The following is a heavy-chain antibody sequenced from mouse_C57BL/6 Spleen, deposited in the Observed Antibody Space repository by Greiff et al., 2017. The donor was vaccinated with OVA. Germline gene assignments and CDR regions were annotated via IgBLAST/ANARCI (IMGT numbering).Heavy chain of an antibody. Sequence: QVQLQQPGAELVMPGASVKLSCKASGYTFTSYWMHWVKQRPGQGLEWIGEIDPSDSYTNYNQKFKGKSTLTVDTSSSTAYMQLSSLTSEDYAVCSCSRVTYGSGSNWGQGTTLTVSS. J-gene: IGHJ2*01. V-gene: IGHV1-69*01. D-gene: IGHD1-1*01. CDR1: GYTFTSYW. CDR2: IDPSDSYT. CDR3: SRVTYGSGSN.